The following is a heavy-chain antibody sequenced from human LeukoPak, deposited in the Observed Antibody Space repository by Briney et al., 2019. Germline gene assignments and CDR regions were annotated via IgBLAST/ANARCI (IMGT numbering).Heavy chain of an antibody. CDR2: ISAFNGNT. J-gene: IGHJ4*02. D-gene: IGHD2-2*01. CDR1: GYSFTTYG. V-gene: IGHV1-18*01. Sequence: ASVKVSCXASGYSFTTYGITWVQQAPGQGLEWMGWISAFNGNTNYAQKLQGRVTMTTDTSTSTAYMELRSLRSDDAAVYYCARDFCSSTSCYFDSWGQGTLVTVSS. CDR3: ARDFCSSTSCYFDS.